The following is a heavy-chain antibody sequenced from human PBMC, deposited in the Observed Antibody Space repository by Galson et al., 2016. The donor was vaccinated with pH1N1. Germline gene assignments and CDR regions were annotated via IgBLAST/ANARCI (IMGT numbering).Heavy chain of an antibody. J-gene: IGHJ5*02. D-gene: IGHD3-10*01. CDR3: VRRVVGELLGNWFDP. CDR2: IYTSGST. Sequence: IYTSGSTSYNPSLKSRVTMSVDTSKNQFSLKLTSVTAAATAVYYCVRRVVGELLGNWFDPWGQGTLVTVSS. V-gene: IGHV4-4*09.